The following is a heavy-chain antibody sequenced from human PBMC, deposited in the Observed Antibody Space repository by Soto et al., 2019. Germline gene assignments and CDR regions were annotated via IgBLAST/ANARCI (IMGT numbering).Heavy chain of an antibody. CDR2: ISGSGGST. CDR3: AKDLYYDSSGYYEAPDAFDI. Sequence: PGGSLRLSCAASGFTFSSYAMSWVRQAPGKGLEWVSAISGSGGSTYYADSVKGRFTISRDNSKNTLYLQMNSLRAEDTAVYYCAKDLYYDSSGYYEAPDAFDIWGQGTMVTVS. D-gene: IGHD3-22*01. V-gene: IGHV3-23*01. J-gene: IGHJ3*02. CDR1: GFTFSSYA.